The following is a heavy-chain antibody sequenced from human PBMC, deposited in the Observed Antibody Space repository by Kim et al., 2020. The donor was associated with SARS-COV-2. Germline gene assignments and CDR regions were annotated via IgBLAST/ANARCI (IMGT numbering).Heavy chain of an antibody. CDR3: ARGPGPVDP. CDR2: INTKTGNP. D-gene: IGHD2-2*01. V-gene: IGHV7-4-1*02. CDR1: GYTFTSNP. Sequence: ASVKVSCKASGYTFTSNPVNWVRQAPGQGLEWMGWINTKTGNPSYARGFTGRFVFSLDTSVSSAYLQISCLKAEDTAIYYCARGPGPVDPWGQGTLVTVS. J-gene: IGHJ5*02.